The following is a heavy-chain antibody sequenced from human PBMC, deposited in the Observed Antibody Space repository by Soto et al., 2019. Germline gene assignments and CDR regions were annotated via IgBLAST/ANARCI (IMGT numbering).Heavy chain of an antibody. Sequence: EVQLVESGGGLVQPGGSLKLSCAASGFTFSDSAMHWVRQASGKGPEWVGRIRSKVNTYATAYAASVKGRFTICRDDSMHTAYLQMNSLKPEDTAVYYCTRRRDWTAMDPLDYWGQGTLVTVSS. CDR1: GFTFSDSA. J-gene: IGHJ4*02. V-gene: IGHV3-73*02. CDR3: TRRRDWTAMDPLDY. CDR2: IRSKVNTYAT. D-gene: IGHD5-18*01.